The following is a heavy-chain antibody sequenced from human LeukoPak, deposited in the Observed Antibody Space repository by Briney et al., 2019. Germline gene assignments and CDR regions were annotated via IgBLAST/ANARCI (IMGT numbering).Heavy chain of an antibody. CDR3: ARDQTPVVVTAHFDY. J-gene: IGHJ4*02. D-gene: IGHD2-21*02. CDR1: GFAFRSYA. Sequence: GGSLRLSCVASGFAFRSYAMSWVRQAPGKGLEWVSYISSSSSTIYYADSVKGRFTISRDNAKNSLYLQMNSLRDEDTAVYYCARDQTPVVVTAHFDYWGQGTLVTVSS. V-gene: IGHV3-48*02. CDR2: ISSSSSTI.